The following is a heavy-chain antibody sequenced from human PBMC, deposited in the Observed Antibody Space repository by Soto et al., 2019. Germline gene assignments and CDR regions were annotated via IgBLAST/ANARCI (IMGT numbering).Heavy chain of an antibody. D-gene: IGHD2-15*01. Sequence: QVQLVESGGGVVQPGRSLRLSCAASGFTFSSFAMHWVRQAPGKGLEWLAVISSDVVNYYYAESVKGRFTISRDNYKNTLYLQMNSLRNEETVVYYCARGGAWTPEGLGYWGQGTLVTVSS. V-gene: IGHV3-30-3*01. CDR3: ARGGAWTPEGLGY. CDR2: ISSDVVNY. CDR1: GFTFSSFA. J-gene: IGHJ4*02.